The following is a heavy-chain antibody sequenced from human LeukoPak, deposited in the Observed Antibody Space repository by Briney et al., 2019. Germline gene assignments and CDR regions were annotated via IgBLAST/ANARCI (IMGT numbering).Heavy chain of an antibody. J-gene: IGHJ6*02. Sequence: PGGSLRLSCAASGFTFSESWMTWVRQVPGLGLEWVAHINHEGGGIQYVDSVKGRFTISRDNAKGSVYLQMNSLRAEDTAIYRCATYINWVAGNVWGQGTTVIVSS. CDR3: ATYINWVAGNV. V-gene: IGHV3-7*01. CDR2: INHEGGGI. CDR1: GFTFSESW. D-gene: IGHD1-1*01.